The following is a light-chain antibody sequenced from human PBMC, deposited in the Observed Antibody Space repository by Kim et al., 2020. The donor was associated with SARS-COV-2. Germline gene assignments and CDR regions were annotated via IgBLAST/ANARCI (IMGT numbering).Light chain of an antibody. J-gene: IGKJ2*03. CDR1: QSVSNRY. V-gene: IGKV3-20*01. CDR3: HQYGNPPDS. CDR2: AAS. Sequence: LSPGERATRSCRATQSVSNRYLAWYQHKPRQAPRLIIYAASNRATGIPDRFSGTGSGADFTLTISRLEPEDFAVYYCHQYGNPPDSFGQGTKLEI.